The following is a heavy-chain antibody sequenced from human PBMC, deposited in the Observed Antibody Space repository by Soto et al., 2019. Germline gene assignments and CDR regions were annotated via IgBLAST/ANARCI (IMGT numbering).Heavy chain of an antibody. CDR1: GFSLSNARMG. V-gene: IGHV2-26*01. Sequence: VTLKESGPVLVKPTETLTLTCTVSGFSLSNARMGVSWIRQPPGKALEWLAHIFSNDEKSYSTSLKSRLTISKVTSQSQVVLTITNMDPVDTATYYCARCRRDGYNSREGYYYYGMDVWGQGTTVTVSS. J-gene: IGHJ6*02. CDR3: ARCRRDGYNSREGYYYYGMDV. D-gene: IGHD5-12*01. CDR2: IFSNDEK.